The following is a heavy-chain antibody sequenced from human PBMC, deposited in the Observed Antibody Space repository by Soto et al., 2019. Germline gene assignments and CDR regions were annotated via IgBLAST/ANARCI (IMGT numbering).Heavy chain of an antibody. CDR1: GFTLRSHT. J-gene: IGHJ6*02. Sequence: EVRLVESGGGLGKPGESLRLSCAASGFTLRSHTMNWVRQAPGKGLEWVSSISSDSSYKYYTGSVKCRFTVSRDNTKNALYLQIDIRRAEDTAVYYCTRGSFTRSSCDIGVFYDSGMDVWGQGATVTVSS. D-gene: IGHD6-13*01. CDR3: TRGSFTRSSCDIGVFYDSGMDV. CDR2: ISSDSSYK. V-gene: IGHV3-21*01.